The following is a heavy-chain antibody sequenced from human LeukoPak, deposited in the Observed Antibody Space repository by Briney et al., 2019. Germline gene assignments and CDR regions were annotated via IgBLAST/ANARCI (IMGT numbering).Heavy chain of an antibody. CDR2: IKTDGSEK. CDR3: AKGPKREWELGIFHY. D-gene: IGHD1-26*01. CDR1: GLTFSNYW. V-gene: IGHV3-7*03. Sequence: GGSLRLSCEGSGLTFSNYWMSWVRQAPGKGLEWVANIKTDGSEKYYVDSVKGRFTISRDNAKNSLYLQMNSLRAEDMALYYCAKGPKREWELGIFHYWGQGTLVTVSS. J-gene: IGHJ4*02.